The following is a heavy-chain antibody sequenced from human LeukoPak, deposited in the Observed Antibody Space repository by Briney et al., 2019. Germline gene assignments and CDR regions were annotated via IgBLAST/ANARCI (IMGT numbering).Heavy chain of an antibody. D-gene: IGHD5-18*01. V-gene: IGHV4-31*03. CDR1: GGSISSGGYY. CDR3: ASRTYSYGQRGNFDY. J-gene: IGHJ4*02. CDR2: IYYSGST. Sequence: PSQTLSLTCTVSGGSISSGGYYWSWIRQHPGKGLEWIGYIYYSGSTYYNPSLKSRVTISVDTSKNQFSLKLSSVTAADTAVYYCASRTYSYGQRGNFDYWGQGTLVTVSS.